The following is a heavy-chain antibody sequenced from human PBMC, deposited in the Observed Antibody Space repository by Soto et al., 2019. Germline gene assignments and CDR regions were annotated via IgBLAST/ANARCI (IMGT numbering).Heavy chain of an antibody. CDR3: AQDRSNGWYGIYYYGMDV. V-gene: IGHV3-30*18. Sequence: QVQLVESGGGVVQPGRSLRLSCAASGFTFSSYGMHWVGQAPGKGLEWVAVISYDGSNKYFADSVKGRFTISRDNSKNTLYLQMNSLRAEDTAVFYSAQDRSNGWYGIYYYGMDVWVHWTTVTVSS. D-gene: IGHD6-19*01. J-gene: IGHJ6*02. CDR1: GFTFSSYG. CDR2: ISYDGSNK.